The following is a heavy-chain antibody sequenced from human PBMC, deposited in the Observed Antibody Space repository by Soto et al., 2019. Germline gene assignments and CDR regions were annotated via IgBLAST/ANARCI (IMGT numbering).Heavy chain of an antibody. CDR3: AKGSGSGYSYGYFDY. V-gene: IGHV3-23*01. D-gene: IGHD5-18*01. CDR1: GFTFSSYA. J-gene: IGHJ4*02. Sequence: GGSLRLSCAASGFTFSSYAMSWVRQAPGKGLEWVXXXXXXXXXXXYADSVKGRFTISRDSSKKTLYLQVNSLRAEDTAVYYCAKGSGSGYSYGYFDYWGQGTLVTVSS. CDR2: XXXXXXXX.